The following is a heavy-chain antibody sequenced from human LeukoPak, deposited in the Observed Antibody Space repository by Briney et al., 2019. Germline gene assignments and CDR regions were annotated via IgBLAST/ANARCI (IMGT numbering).Heavy chain of an antibody. CDR3: ASRAYSSGWSNWFDP. J-gene: IGHJ5*02. D-gene: IGHD6-19*01. CDR1: GGSISSYY. Sequence: PSETLSLTCTVSGGSISSYYWSWIRQPPGKGLEWIGYIYYSGSTNYNPSLKSRVTISVDTSKNQFSLKLSSVTAADTAVYYCASRAYSSGWSNWFDPWGQGTLVTVSS. V-gene: IGHV4-59*01. CDR2: IYYSGST.